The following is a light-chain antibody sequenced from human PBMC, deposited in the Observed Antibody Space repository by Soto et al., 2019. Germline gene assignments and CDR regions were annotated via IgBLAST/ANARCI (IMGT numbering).Light chain of an antibody. Sequence: IQVTQSPSALSASLWGRFSRTCRASQSISSWLAWYQQKPGKAPKLLIYKASSLESGVPSRFSGSGSGTEFTLTISSLQPDDFATYYCQQYNSYSTFGQGTKVDIK. CDR2: KAS. CDR3: QQYNSYST. V-gene: IGKV1-5*03. J-gene: IGKJ1*01. CDR1: QSISSW.